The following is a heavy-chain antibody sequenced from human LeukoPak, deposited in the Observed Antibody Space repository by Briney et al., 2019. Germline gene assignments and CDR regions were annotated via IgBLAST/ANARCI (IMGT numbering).Heavy chain of an antibody. D-gene: IGHD2-2*01. CDR1: GGTFSSYA. J-gene: IGHJ4*02. V-gene: IGHV1-69*04. CDR3: ARDLGYCSSTSCHYFDY. CDR2: IIPILGIA. Sequence: SVKVSCKASGGTFSSYAISWVRQAPGQGLEWMGRIIPILGIANYAQKFQGRVTITADKSTSTAYMELSSLRSEDTAVYYCARDLGYCSSTSCHYFDYWGQGTLVTVSS.